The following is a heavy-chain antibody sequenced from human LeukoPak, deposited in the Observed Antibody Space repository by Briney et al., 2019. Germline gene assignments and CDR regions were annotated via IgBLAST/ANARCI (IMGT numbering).Heavy chain of an antibody. V-gene: IGHV3-48*02. CDR2: ISNSSSSI. Sequence: PGGSLRLSCGASGFTFSRYSMNWVRQAPGKGLEWVSYISNSSSSIYYTDSVKGQFTISRDNAKNSLYLQLNSLRDEDTAVYYCARWGDGFDIWGQGTMVTVSS. D-gene: IGHD7-27*01. J-gene: IGHJ3*02. CDR1: GFTFSRYS. CDR3: ARWGDGFDI.